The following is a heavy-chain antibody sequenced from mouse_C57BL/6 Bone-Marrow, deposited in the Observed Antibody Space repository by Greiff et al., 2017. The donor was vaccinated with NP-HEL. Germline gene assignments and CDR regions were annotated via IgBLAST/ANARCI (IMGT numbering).Heavy chain of an antibody. CDR3: ARALWLRRAY. CDR1: GFTFSSYA. CDR2: ISDGGSYT. D-gene: IGHD2-2*01. J-gene: IGHJ3*01. V-gene: IGHV5-4*01. Sequence: VQRVESGGGLVKPGGSLKLSCAASGFTFSSYAMSWVRQTPEKRLEWVATISDGGSYTYYPDNVKGRFTISRDNAKNNLYLQMSHLKSEDTAMYYCARALWLRRAYWGQGTLVTVSA.